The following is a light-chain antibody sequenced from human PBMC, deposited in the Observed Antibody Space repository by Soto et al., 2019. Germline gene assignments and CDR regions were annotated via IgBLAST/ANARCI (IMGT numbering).Light chain of an antibody. Sequence: HSALTQPASVSGSPGQSITISCTGTSSDIGGHNHVSWYQQHPGKTPKLMIYDVTKRPSGVSNRFSGSKSGNTASLTISGLQAEDEADYYCSSYTSTSIWVFGGGTKLTVL. V-gene: IGLV2-14*03. CDR2: DVT. J-gene: IGLJ3*02. CDR3: SSYTSTSIWV. CDR1: SSDIGGHNH.